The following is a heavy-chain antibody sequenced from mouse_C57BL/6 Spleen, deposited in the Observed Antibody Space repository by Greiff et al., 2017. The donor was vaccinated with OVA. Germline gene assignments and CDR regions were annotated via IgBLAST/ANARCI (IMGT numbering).Heavy chain of an antibody. CDR3: ARLSGKAMDY. CDR2: IDPSDSYT. D-gene: IGHD4-1*01. Sequence: QVQLKQPGAELVMPGASVKLSCKASGYTFTSYWMHWVKQRPGQGLEWIGEIDPSDSYTNYNQKFKGKSTLTVDKSSSTAYMQLSSLTSEDSAVYYGARLSGKAMDYWGQGTSVTVSS. J-gene: IGHJ4*01. CDR1: GYTFTSYW. V-gene: IGHV1-69*01.